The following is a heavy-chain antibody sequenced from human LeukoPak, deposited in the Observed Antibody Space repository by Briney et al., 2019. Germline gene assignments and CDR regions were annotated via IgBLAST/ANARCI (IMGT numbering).Heavy chain of an antibody. D-gene: IGHD6-19*01. Sequence: PSETLSLTCAVYGGSFSGYYWSWIRQPPGKGLEWIGVINHRGSTNYNPSPNSRVTISVGTSNIQFSLKLSSVTAADTAVYYCARAKVAGTDYYYYYYMDVWGKGTTVTVSS. J-gene: IGHJ6*03. CDR1: GGSFSGYY. CDR2: INHRGST. CDR3: ARAKVAGTDYYYYYYMDV. V-gene: IGHV4-34*01.